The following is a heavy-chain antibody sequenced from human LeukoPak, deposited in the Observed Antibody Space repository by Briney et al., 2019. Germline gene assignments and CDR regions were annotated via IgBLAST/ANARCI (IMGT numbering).Heavy chain of an antibody. Sequence: GGSLRLSCAASGFTFSNYAMHWVRQAPGKGLEWVAVISYDGSNKYYADSVKGRFTISRDNSKNTLYLQMNSLRSEDTAVYYCAPGWAVAGTGPGDSSGYYENWFDPWGQGTLVTVSS. J-gene: IGHJ5*02. CDR1: GFTFSNYA. CDR3: APGWAVAGTGPGDSSGYYENWFDP. D-gene: IGHD3-22*01. V-gene: IGHV3-30-3*01. CDR2: ISYDGSNK.